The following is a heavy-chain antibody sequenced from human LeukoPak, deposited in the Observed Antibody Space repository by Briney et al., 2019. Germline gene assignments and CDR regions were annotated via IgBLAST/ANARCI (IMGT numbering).Heavy chain of an antibody. CDR3: ATGNTRTSAITVYYYYMDV. J-gene: IGHJ6*03. Sequence: ASVKVSCKVSGYTLTELSMHWVRQAPGKGLEWMGSFDPEDGETIYAQKFQGRVTMTEDTSTDTAYMELSSLRSEDTAVYYCATGNTRTSAITVYYYYMDVWGKGTTVTVSS. CDR1: GYTLTELS. V-gene: IGHV1-24*01. D-gene: IGHD1-7*01. CDR2: FDPEDGET.